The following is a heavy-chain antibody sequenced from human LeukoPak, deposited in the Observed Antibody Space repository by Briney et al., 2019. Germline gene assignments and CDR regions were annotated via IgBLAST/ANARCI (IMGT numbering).Heavy chain of an antibody. J-gene: IGHJ3*02. Sequence: SETLSLTCTVSGGSISSYYWSWIRQPAGKGLEWIGRIYTSGSTKYNPSLKSRVTISVDTSKNQFSLRLSSVTAADTAVYYCAREFWNYRSGNLQAFDIWGQGTMVTVSS. CDR3: AREFWNYRSGNLQAFDI. V-gene: IGHV4-4*07. CDR2: IYTSGST. CDR1: GGSISSYY. D-gene: IGHD3-10*01.